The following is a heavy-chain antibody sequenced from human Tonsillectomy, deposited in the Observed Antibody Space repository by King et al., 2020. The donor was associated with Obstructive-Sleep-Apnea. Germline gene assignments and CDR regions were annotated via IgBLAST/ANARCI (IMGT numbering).Heavy chain of an antibody. V-gene: IGHV4-31*03. J-gene: IGHJ4*02. CDR1: GGSISSGGYY. D-gene: IGHD1-26*01. CDR2: IYYSGST. CDR3: ARAGSWETVPDFDY. Sequence: QLQESGPGLVKPSQTLSLTCTVSGGSISSGGYYWSWIRQHPGKCLEWIGYIYYSGSTYYNPSLKSRVTLSVDTSKNQFSLKLSSVTAADTAVYYCARAGSWETVPDFDYWGQGTLVTVSS.